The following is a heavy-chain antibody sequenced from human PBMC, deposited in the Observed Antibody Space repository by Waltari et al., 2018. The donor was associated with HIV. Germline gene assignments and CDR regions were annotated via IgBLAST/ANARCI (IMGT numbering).Heavy chain of an antibody. CDR3: ARDEYSSTPPAHFDY. CDR2: INAGNGNT. D-gene: IGHD6-6*01. CDR1: GYTFTSYA. J-gene: IGHJ4*02. V-gene: IGHV1-3*01. Sequence: QVQLVQSGAEVKKPGASVKVSCKASGYTFTSYAMHWVRQAPGQRLEWMGWINAGNGNTKYSQKFQGRVTITRDTSASTAYMELSSLRSEDTAVYYCARDEYSSTPPAHFDYWGQGTLVTVSS.